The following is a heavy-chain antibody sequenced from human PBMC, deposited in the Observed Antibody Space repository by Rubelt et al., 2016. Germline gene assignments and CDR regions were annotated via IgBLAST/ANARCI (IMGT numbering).Heavy chain of an antibody. CDR3: ARFAIGGHSSGYLFDY. J-gene: IGHJ4*02. CDR2: INPNSGGT. D-gene: IGHD3-22*01. CDR1: GYTFTGYY. Sequence: QVQLVQSGAEVKKPGASVKVSCKASGYTFTGYYMHWVRQAPGQGLEWMGWINPNSGGTNYARKFQGRVTMTRDTAIRSAYMELSRRSSDDTAVYYCARFAIGGHSSGYLFDYWGQGTLVTVSS. V-gene: IGHV1-2*02.